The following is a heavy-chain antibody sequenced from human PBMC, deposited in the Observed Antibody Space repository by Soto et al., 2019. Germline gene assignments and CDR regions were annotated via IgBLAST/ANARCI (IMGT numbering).Heavy chain of an antibody. Sequence: PXESLKISCKCSGNSFTSYWIGWVRQMPGKGLEWMGIIYPGDSDTRYSPSFQGQVTISADKSISTAYLQWSSLKASDTAMYYCARSTNSVATIGRYFDYWGQGTLVTVSS. J-gene: IGHJ4*02. D-gene: IGHD5-12*01. CDR3: ARSTNSVATIGRYFDY. CDR1: GNSFTSYW. CDR2: IYPGDSDT. V-gene: IGHV5-51*01.